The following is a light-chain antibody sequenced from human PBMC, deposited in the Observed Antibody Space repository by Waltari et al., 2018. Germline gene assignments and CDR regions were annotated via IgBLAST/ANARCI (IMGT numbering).Light chain of an antibody. CDR3: QQYYSTPLT. J-gene: IGKJ4*01. CDR1: QSVLYSSNNKNY. V-gene: IGKV4-1*01. Sequence: DIVMTQSPDSLAVSLGERATINCKSSQSVLYSSNNKNYLAWSQQKPEQPPKLLIYWASTRESGVPERFSGSGSGTDFTLTISSLQAEDVAVYYCQQYYSTPLTFGGGTKVEIK. CDR2: WAS.